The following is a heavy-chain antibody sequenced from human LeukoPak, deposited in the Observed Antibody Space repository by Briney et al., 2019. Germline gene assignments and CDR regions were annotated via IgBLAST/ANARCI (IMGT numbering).Heavy chain of an antibody. CDR3: ARDANPFTMIRGVFDY. V-gene: IGHV3-23*01. CDR2: ITGGGGTT. D-gene: IGHD3-10*01. Sequence: GASLRLSCAASGFTFSSCAMSWVRQAPGKGLEWVSTITGGGGTTYYADSVKGRFTISRDTSKNTLFLQMNSLRAEDTAVYYCARDANPFTMIRGVFDYWGQGTLVTVSS. CDR1: GFTFSSCA. J-gene: IGHJ4*02.